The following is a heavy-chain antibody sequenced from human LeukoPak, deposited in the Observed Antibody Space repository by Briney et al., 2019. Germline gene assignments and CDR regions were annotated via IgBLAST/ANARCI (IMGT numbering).Heavy chain of an antibody. J-gene: IGHJ4*02. CDR2: INQYGSQI. D-gene: IGHD3-10*01. CDR1: GFTVSSNY. Sequence: PGGSLRLSCAASGFTVSSNYMSWVRQAPGRGLEWVASINQYGSQIHYVDSVKGRFTISRDNAKNSLYLEMSSLRAEDTAEYYCARLFGEVTIYDYWGQGTLVTVSS. CDR3: ARLFGEVTIYDY. V-gene: IGHV3-7*01.